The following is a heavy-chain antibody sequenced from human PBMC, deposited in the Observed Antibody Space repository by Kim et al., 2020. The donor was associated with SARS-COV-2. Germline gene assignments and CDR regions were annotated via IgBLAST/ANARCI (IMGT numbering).Heavy chain of an antibody. CDR3: ARWDYGLDV. J-gene: IGHJ6*02. CDR1: GFTFSSYW. Sequence: GGSLRLSCAASGFTFSSYWMTWVRQAPGKGLEWVANVNQDGSEKYYVDSVKGRFTISRDNAKNSLYLQVNSLRAEDTAVYYCARWDYGLDVWGQGTTVTVSS. CDR2: VNQDGSEK. V-gene: IGHV3-7*01.